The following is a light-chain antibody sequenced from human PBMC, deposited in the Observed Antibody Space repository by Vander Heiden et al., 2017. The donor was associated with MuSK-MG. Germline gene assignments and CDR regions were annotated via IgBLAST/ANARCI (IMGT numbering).Light chain of an antibody. CDR1: DKY. CDR3: QAWDSSTSQGV. V-gene: IGLV3-1*01. J-gene: IGLJ2*01. Sequence: DKYACWYQQKPGQSPVLVIYQDSKRPSGIPERFSGSNSGNTATLTISGTQAMDEADYYGQAWDSSTSQGVFGGGTKLTVL. CDR2: QDS.